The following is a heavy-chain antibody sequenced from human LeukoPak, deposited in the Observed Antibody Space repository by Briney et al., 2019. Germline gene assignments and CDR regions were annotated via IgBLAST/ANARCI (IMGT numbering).Heavy chain of an antibody. D-gene: IGHD5-24*01. Sequence: SETLSLTCTVSGGSINSYYWAWIRQPPGKGLEWIVSVSYTESTYYNPSLKSRVTILTDTSKNQFSLELNSVTAADTAVYYCARVGEMAKTLNSYFDYWGQGTLVTVSS. CDR1: GGSINSYY. J-gene: IGHJ4*02. V-gene: IGHV4-39*07. CDR2: VSYTEST. CDR3: ARVGEMAKTLNSYFDY.